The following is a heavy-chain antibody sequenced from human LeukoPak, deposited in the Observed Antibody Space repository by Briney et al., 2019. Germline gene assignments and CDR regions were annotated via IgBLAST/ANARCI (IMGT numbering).Heavy chain of an antibody. CDR1: GFTFSRYS. CDR2: ISTSSSSI. Sequence: GGSLRLSCGASGFTFSRYSMNWVRQAPGKGLEWVSYISTSSSSIYYTDSVKGRFTISRDNAKNSLHLQLNSLRDEDTAVYYCARWGDGFDIWGQGTMVTVSS. J-gene: IGHJ3*02. V-gene: IGHV3-48*02. CDR3: ARWGDGFDI. D-gene: IGHD7-27*01.